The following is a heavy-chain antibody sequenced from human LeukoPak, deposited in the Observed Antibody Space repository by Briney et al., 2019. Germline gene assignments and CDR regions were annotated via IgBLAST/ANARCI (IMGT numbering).Heavy chain of an antibody. J-gene: IGHJ4*02. CDR2: IWYDGSNK. V-gene: IGHV3-33*01. Sequence: PGGSLRLSCAASGFTFSNYGMHWVRQAPGKGLEWVAVIWYDGSNKYCAYSVKGRFTLSRDNSKNTLFLQMNSLRPEDTAVYFCARDLTQLALFDYWGQGTLVTVSS. CDR3: ARDLTQLALFDY. D-gene: IGHD6-13*01. CDR1: GFTFSNYG.